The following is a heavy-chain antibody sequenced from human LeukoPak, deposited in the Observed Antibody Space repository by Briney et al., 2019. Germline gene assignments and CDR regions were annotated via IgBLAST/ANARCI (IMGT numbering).Heavy chain of an antibody. CDR1: GGSLSDYY. Sequence: SETLSLTCAVYGGSLSDYYWSWIRQPPGKGLEWIGEVNHSGSTNYNPSLKSRVTISVDTSKNQFSLKLSSVTAADTAVYYCARNKRLGWERADTTFDYWGQGALVTVSS. CDR3: ARNKRLGWERADTTFDY. J-gene: IGHJ4*02. V-gene: IGHV4-34*01. D-gene: IGHD1-1*01. CDR2: VNHSGST.